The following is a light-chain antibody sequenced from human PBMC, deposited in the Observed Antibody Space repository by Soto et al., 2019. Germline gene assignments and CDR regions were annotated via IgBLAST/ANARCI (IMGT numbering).Light chain of an antibody. J-gene: IGKJ1*01. CDR3: HQYATSPQT. V-gene: IGKV3-20*01. Sequence: EILLTQSPGTLSLSPGERATLSCRASQSVPKNYLAWYQQKPCQAPRLLIYGPPSRATGIPDRFSGSGSGTDFTLTISRLEHEDFAVYYCHQYATSPQTFGQGTKVGIK. CDR1: QSVPKNY. CDR2: GPP.